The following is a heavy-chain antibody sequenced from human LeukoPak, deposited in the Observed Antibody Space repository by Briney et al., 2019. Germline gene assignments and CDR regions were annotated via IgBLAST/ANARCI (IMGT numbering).Heavy chain of an antibody. V-gene: IGHV3-48*01. CDR3: ARQRAGFTVTTSDY. Sequence: PGGSLRLSCTASGFTFSSYSMNWVRQAAGKGLEWVSYISGSSSTIYYADSVKGRFTISRDNAKNSLYLQMNSLGAEDTAVYYCARQRAGFTVTTSDYWGQGTRVTVSS. CDR1: GFTFSSYS. D-gene: IGHD4-17*01. J-gene: IGHJ4*02. CDR2: ISGSSSTI.